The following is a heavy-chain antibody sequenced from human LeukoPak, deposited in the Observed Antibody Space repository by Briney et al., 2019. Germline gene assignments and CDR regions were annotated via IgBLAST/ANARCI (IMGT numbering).Heavy chain of an antibody. CDR3: ARDRSGYSYGEPLDY. CDR1: GYTFTAYY. J-gene: IGHJ4*02. V-gene: IGHV1-2*06. D-gene: IGHD5-18*01. Sequence: GASVKVSCKASGYTFTAYYMHWVRQAPGQGLEWMGRINSNTGGTDYAQKFQDRVTMTRDTSISTVYMEVSRVRSDDTAVYYCARDRSGYSYGEPLDYWGQGTVVIVSS. CDR2: INSNTGGT.